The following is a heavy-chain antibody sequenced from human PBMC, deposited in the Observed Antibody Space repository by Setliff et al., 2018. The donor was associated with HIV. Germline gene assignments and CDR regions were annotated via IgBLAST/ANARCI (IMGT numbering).Heavy chain of an antibody. CDR1: GDSITRGSYY. V-gene: IGHV4-61*09. CDR2: IYTSGKT. CDR3: ARAAYSGTYLWEPATDL. J-gene: IGHJ2*01. Sequence: SETLSLTCTVSGDSITRGSYYWSWIRQPDGKGLEWIGHIYTSGKTHYSPSLKSRITISADTSKNPLSLNLSSVTAADTAIYYCARAAYSGTYLWEPATDLWGRGTLVTVSS. D-gene: IGHD1-26*01.